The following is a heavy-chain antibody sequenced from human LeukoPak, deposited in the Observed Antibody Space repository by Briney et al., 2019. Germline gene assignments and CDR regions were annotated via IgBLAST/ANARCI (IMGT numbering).Heavy chain of an antibody. V-gene: IGHV1-69*06. D-gene: IGHD5-18*01. CDR2: IIPIFGTA. Sequence: GASVKVSCKASGGTFSSYAISWVRQAPGQGLEWMGGIIPIFGTANYAQKFQGRVTITADKSTSTAYMELSSLRSEDTAVYYRAGGRYVQLWFGDYWGQGTLVTVSS. J-gene: IGHJ4*02. CDR1: GGTFSSYA. CDR3: AGGRYVQLWFGDY.